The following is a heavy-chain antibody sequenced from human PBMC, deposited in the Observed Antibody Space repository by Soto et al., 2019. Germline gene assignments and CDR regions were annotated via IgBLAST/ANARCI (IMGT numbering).Heavy chain of an antibody. V-gene: IGHV4-39*01. Sequence: QLHLQESGPGLVNPSETLSLICNVSGAPVGSSGHYWAWIPQPPGKARECIVSSYYSAGSYYNPSLKTRVTTSMDASTNQFSLTMTSVTAADTAVYYCARHTSRGYSSSWFFDDWGQGTLVTVSS. CDR2: SYYSAGS. D-gene: IGHD2-2*01. CDR1: GAPVGSSGHY. CDR3: ARHTSRGYSSSWFFDD. J-gene: IGHJ4*02.